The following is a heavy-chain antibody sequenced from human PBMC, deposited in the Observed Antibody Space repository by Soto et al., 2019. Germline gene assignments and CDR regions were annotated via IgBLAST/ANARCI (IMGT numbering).Heavy chain of an antibody. CDR1: GFTFSSYA. CDR2: ISGSGGST. CDR3: AKDLKSPPLSFDY. J-gene: IGHJ4*02. Sequence: GGSLRLSFAASGFTFSSYAMTWVRQAPGKVLECFSGISGSGGSTYSADSVKGRFTISRDNSKNTLYLKMNSLRAEDTAVSYCAKDLKSPPLSFDYWGQGTLVTVSS. V-gene: IGHV3-23*01.